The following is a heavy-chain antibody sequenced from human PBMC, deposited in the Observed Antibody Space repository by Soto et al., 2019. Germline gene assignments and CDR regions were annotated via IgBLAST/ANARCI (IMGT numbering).Heavy chain of an antibody. CDR1: GFTFSSYS. V-gene: IGHV3-21*01. J-gene: IGHJ4*02. CDR3: ARDTATFRRGYNYGQDY. D-gene: IGHD5-18*01. Sequence: EVQLVESGGGLVKPGGSLRLSCAASGFTFSSYSMNWVRQTPGRGLEWVSSITSGNDYIYYADSVKGRFTISRDDAKDSLFLQMNSLRAEDTAVYYCARDTATFRRGYNYGQDYWGQGTLVTVSS. CDR2: ITSGNDYI.